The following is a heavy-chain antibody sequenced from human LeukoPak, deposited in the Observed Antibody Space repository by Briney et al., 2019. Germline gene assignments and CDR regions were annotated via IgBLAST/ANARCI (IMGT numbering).Heavy chain of an antibody. V-gene: IGHV1-69*05. CDR3: ARVLRFPNDAFDI. Sequence: GASVTVSCKASGGTFSSYAISWVRQAPGQGLEWMGGIIPIFGTANYAQKFQGRVTITTDESTSTAYMELSSLRSEDTAVYYCARVLRFPNDAFDIWGQGTMVTVSS. CDR1: GGTFSSYA. J-gene: IGHJ3*02. CDR2: IIPIFGTA. D-gene: IGHD3-3*01.